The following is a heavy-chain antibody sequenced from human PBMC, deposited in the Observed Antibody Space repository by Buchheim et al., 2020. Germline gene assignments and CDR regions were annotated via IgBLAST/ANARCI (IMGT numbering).Heavy chain of an antibody. CDR3: AKDAGAVAGNNYFDY. CDR1: GFTFSSYG. CDR2: ISYDGSNK. Sequence: QVQLVESGGGVVQPGRSLRLSCAASGFTFSSYGMHWVRQAPGKGLEWVAVISYDGSNKYYADSVKGRFTISRANSKNTLYLQMNSLRAEDTAVYYCAKDAGAVAGNNYFDYWGQGTL. J-gene: IGHJ4*02. D-gene: IGHD6-19*01. V-gene: IGHV3-30*18.